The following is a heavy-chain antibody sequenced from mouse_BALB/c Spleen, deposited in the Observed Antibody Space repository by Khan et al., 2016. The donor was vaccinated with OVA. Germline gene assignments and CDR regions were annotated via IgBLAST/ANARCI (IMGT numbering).Heavy chain of an antibody. CDR2: ISSGGSYT. CDR3: VRVAWGYFAY. J-gene: IGHJ2*01. V-gene: IGHV5-9-3*01. CDR1: GFTFSNYA. Sequence: EVELVESGGGLVKPGGSLKFSCAASGFTFSNYAMSWVRQTPEKRLEWVATISSGGSYTYYPDSVKGRVTISRDNAKNTRYLQRSRRRSESQAMYYCVRVAWGYFAYWGQGPTLTVSS.